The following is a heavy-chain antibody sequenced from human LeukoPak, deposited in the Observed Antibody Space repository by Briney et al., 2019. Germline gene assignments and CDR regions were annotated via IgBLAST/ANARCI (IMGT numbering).Heavy chain of an antibody. J-gene: IGHJ6*02. V-gene: IGHV1-24*01. CDR1: GYTLTGLS. Sequence: GASVRVSCKVSGYTLTGLSMHWVRQAPGKGLEWMGGFDPEDGETIYAQKFQGRVTMTEDTSTDTAYMELSSLRSEDTAVYYCATKLRYYYYGMDVWGQGTTVTVSS. D-gene: IGHD4-17*01. CDR2: FDPEDGET. CDR3: ATKLRYYYYGMDV.